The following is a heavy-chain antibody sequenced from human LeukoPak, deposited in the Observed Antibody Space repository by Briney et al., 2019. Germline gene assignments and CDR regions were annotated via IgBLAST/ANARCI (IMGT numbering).Heavy chain of an antibody. CDR1: GGSFSGYY. V-gene: IGHV4-34*01. CDR3: ARGHPERYYDFWSGYYLTWFDP. Sequence: PSETLSLTCAVYGGSFSGYYWSWIRQPPGKGLEWIGEINHSGSTNYNPSLKSRVTISVDTSKNQFSLKLSSVTAADTAVYYCARGHPERYYDFWSGYYLTWFDPWGQGTLATVS. J-gene: IGHJ5*02. CDR2: INHSGST. D-gene: IGHD3-3*01.